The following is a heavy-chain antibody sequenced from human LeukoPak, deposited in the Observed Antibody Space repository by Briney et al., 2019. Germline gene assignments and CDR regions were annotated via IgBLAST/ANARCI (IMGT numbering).Heavy chain of an antibody. CDR3: ARDPIAAAGTGFDY. V-gene: IGHV4-34*01. Sequence: PSETLSLTCAVYGGSFSGYYWSWIRQPPGKGLEWIGEVNHSGSTNYNPSLKSRVTISVDTSKNQFSLKLSSVTAADTAVYYCARDPIAAAGTGFDYWGQGTLVTVSS. D-gene: IGHD6-13*01. CDR2: VNHSGST. CDR1: GGSFSGYY. J-gene: IGHJ4*02.